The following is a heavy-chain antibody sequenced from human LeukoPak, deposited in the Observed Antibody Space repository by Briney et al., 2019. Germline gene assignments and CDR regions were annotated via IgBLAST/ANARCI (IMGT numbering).Heavy chain of an antibody. D-gene: IGHD3-22*01. Sequence: SETLSLTCTVSGGSISSSSYYWGWIRQPPGKGLEWIGSIYYSGSTYYNPSLKSRVTISVDTSKNQFSLKLSSVTAADTAVYYCASSMGDSSGYLDYWGQGTLVTVSS. V-gene: IGHV4-39*01. CDR3: ASSMGDSSGYLDY. J-gene: IGHJ4*02. CDR2: IYYSGST. CDR1: GGSISSSSYY.